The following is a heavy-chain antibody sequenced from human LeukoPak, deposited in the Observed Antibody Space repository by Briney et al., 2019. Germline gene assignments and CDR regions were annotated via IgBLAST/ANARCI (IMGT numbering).Heavy chain of an antibody. Sequence: GGSLRLSCAASGFTFSNAWMSWVRQAPGKGLEWVGRIRSKANNYATTYAASVKGRFTISRDDSKDTAYLQMDSLKTEDTAVYYCTSAAVDTAMALDYWGQGTLVTVSS. J-gene: IGHJ4*02. V-gene: IGHV3-73*01. CDR3: TSAAVDTAMALDY. D-gene: IGHD5-18*01. CDR2: IRSKANNYAT. CDR1: GFTFSNAW.